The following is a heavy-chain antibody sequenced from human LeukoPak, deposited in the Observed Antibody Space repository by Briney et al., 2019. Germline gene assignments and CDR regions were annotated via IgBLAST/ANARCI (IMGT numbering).Heavy chain of an antibody. Sequence: SVKVSCKASGGTFSSYTITWVRQAPGQGLEWMGRIIPILGIANYAQKFQGRVTITADKSTSTAYMERSSLRSEDTAVYYCAASGSYYDYWGQGTLVTVSS. V-gene: IGHV1-69*02. D-gene: IGHD1-26*01. J-gene: IGHJ4*02. CDR3: AASGSYYDY. CDR2: IIPILGIA. CDR1: GGTFSSYT.